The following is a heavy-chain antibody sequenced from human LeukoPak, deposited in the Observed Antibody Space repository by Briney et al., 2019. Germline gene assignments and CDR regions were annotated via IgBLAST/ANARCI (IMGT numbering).Heavy chain of an antibody. V-gene: IGHV4-39*07. J-gene: IGHJ6*03. CDR3: ARVNYDILTGPLYYYYYYMDV. CDR1: GGSISSSSYS. CDR2: IYYSGST. D-gene: IGHD3-9*01. Sequence: SETLSLTCTVSGGSISSSSYSWGWIRQPPGKGLEWIGNIYYSGSTYYNPSLKSRVTISVDTSKNQLSLKLSSVTAADTAVYYCARVNYDILTGPLYYYYYYMDVWGKGTTVTVSS.